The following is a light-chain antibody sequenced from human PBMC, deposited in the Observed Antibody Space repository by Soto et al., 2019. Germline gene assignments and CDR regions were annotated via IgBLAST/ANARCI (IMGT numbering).Light chain of an antibody. Sequence: EVVLTQSPDTVSLSPGERATLSCRASQNFGSGYLAWYQQKRGQAPRFLIYGASSRPTGIPDRFSGSGSGTDFTLTISRLEPEDFAVYYCQQYGSSSTFGQGTRLEIK. CDR1: QNFGSGY. CDR2: GAS. CDR3: QQYGSSST. J-gene: IGKJ5*01. V-gene: IGKV3-20*01.